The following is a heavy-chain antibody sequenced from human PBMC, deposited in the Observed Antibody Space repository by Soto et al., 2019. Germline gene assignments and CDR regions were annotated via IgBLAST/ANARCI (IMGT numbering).Heavy chain of an antibody. V-gene: IGHV1-69*13. CDR3: ARIDGPYSSSWEKPHKAYYYYGMDV. J-gene: IGHJ6*02. Sequence: GASVKVSWEASGGAFGSYAISWVRQAPGQGLEWMGGIIPIFGTANYAQKFQGRVTITADESTRTAYMELSSLRSEEAAVYYCARIDGPYSSSWEKPHKAYYYYGMDVWGQGTTVTVSS. D-gene: IGHD6-13*01. CDR2: IIPIFGTA. CDR1: GGAFGSYA.